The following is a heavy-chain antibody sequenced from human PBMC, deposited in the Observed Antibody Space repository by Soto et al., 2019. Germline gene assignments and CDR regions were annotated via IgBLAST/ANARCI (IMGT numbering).Heavy chain of an antibody. CDR2: IIPIFGTA. CDR1: GGTFSSYA. J-gene: IGHJ5*02. V-gene: IGHV1-69*13. D-gene: IGHD6-13*01. CDR3: ARDRGRIAAAGRNWFDP. Sequence: ASVKVSCKASGGTFSSYAISWVRQAPGQGLEWMGGIIPIFGTANYAQKFQGRVTITADESTSTAYMELSSLRSEGTAVYYCARDRGRIAAAGRNWFDPWGQGTLVTVSS.